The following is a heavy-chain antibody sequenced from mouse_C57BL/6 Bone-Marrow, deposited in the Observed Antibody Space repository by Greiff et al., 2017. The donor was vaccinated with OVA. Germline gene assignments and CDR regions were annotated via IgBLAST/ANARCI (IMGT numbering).Heavy chain of an antibody. CDR2: INPSSGYT. CDR1: GYTFTSYT. Sequence: VQLQQSGAELARPGASVKMSCKASGYTFTSYTMHWVKQRPGQGLEWIGYINPSSGYTKYNQKFKDKATLTADKSSSTAYMQLSSLTSEDSAVYYCARWAHYRVDYWGQGTSVTVSS. D-gene: IGHD1-1*01. CDR3: ARWAHYRVDY. J-gene: IGHJ4*01. V-gene: IGHV1-4*01.